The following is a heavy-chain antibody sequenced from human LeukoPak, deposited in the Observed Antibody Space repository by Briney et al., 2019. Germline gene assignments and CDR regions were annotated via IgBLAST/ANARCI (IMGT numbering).Heavy chain of an antibody. CDR3: AKDRFKVAVAGAIFDY. Sequence: GGSLRLSCAASGFTFSSYGMHWVRQAPGKGLEWVAFIRYDGSNKYYADSVKGRFTISRDNSKNTLYLQMNSLRAEDTAVYYCAKDRFKVAVAGAIFDYWGQGTLVTVSS. D-gene: IGHD6-19*01. J-gene: IGHJ4*02. CDR1: GFTFSSYG. CDR2: IRYDGSNK. V-gene: IGHV3-30*02.